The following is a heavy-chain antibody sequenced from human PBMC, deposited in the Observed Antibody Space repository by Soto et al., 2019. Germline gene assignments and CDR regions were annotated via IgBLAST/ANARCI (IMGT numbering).Heavy chain of an antibody. CDR3: AKGILVKPPGTRTFDI. D-gene: IGHD6-13*01. CDR1: GFTFINYA. Sequence: EVPLLESGGGLVQPGGSLRLSCAASGFTFINYAISWVRQAPGKGLEWVSTIGGGDGSTYYADSVKGRFTISRDNSNNALDMQKNSLRVGDTAIYYCAKGILVKPPGTRTFDIWGQGTMVIVSS. CDR2: IGGGDGST. J-gene: IGHJ3*02. V-gene: IGHV3-23*01.